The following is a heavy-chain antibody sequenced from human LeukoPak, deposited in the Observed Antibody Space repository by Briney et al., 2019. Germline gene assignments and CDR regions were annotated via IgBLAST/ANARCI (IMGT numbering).Heavy chain of an antibody. J-gene: IGHJ4*02. V-gene: IGHV4-39*01. CDR1: GGSISSSSYY. CDR3: ARNYYDIGYFDY. Sequence: SETLSLTCTVSGGSISSSSYYWGWIHQPPGKGLEWIGNISYSGSTYYNPSLKSRVTISVDTSKNQFSLKLSSVTAADTAVYYCARNYYDIGYFDYWGQGTLVTVSS. CDR2: ISYSGST. D-gene: IGHD3-22*01.